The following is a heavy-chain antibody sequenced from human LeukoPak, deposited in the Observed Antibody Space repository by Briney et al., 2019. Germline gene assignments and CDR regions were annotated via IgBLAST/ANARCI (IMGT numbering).Heavy chain of an antibody. D-gene: IGHD6-19*01. Sequence: GGSLRPSCAASGFTFSSYAMSWVRQAPGKGLEWVSAISGSGGSTYYADSVKGRFTISRDNSKNTLYLQMNSLRAEDTAVYYCAKDHAGYSSGWYYFDYWGQGTLVTVSS. V-gene: IGHV3-23*01. CDR1: GFTFSSYA. CDR3: AKDHAGYSSGWYYFDY. CDR2: ISGSGGST. J-gene: IGHJ4*02.